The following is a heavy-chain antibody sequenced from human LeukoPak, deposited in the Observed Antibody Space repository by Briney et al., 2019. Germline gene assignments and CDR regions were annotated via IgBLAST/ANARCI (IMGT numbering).Heavy chain of an antibody. D-gene: IGHD4-17*01. J-gene: IGHJ4*02. CDR3: ARGDYGYYFED. CDR2: ISDTSSHI. V-gene: IGHV3-21*01. Sequence: PGGPLRLSCAATGFTFSSYRMNWVRQATGKGLEWVSSISDTSSHIYYADSVKGRFTISRDNAKNSLYLQMNSLRAEDTAVYYCARGDYGYYFEDWGQGILVTVSS. CDR1: GFTFSSYR.